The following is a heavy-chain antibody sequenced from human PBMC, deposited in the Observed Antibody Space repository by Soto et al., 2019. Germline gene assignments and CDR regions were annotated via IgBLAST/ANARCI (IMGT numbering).Heavy chain of an antibody. V-gene: IGHV4-31*03. Sequence: SETLSLTCTVSGGSISSGGYYWSWIRQHPGKGLEWIGYIYYSGSTYYNPSLKSRVTISVDTSKNQFSLKLSSVTAADTAVYYCARAQYQRHRRDFYFDYWGQGTLVTVSS. CDR1: GGSISSGGYY. CDR2: IYYSGST. CDR3: ARAQYQRHRRDFYFDY. J-gene: IGHJ4*02. D-gene: IGHD2-2*01.